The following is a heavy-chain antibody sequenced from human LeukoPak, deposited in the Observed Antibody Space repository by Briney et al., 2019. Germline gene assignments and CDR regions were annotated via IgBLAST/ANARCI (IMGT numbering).Heavy chain of an antibody. D-gene: IGHD6-6*01. CDR3: ARDVSSMFPNWFDP. J-gene: IGHJ5*02. Sequence: SQTLSLTCSVSGDSISSRTYYWTWLRQHPEKGLGWIGYIWNSGSTNYNPALKSRVTISVDTSKNQFSLKLTSVTAADTAIYYCARDVSSMFPNWFDPWGQGILVIVSS. CDR2: IWNSGST. V-gene: IGHV4-31*03. CDR1: GDSISSRTYY.